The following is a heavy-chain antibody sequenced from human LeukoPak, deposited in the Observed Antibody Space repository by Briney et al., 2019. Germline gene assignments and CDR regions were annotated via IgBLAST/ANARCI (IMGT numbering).Heavy chain of an antibody. CDR1: GGSFSGYY. CDR2: INHSGST. Sequence: SETLSLTCAVYGGSFSGYYWSWIRQPPGKGLEWIGEINHSGSTNYNPSLKSRVTISVDTSKNQFSLKLSSVTAPDTAVYYCARPRYCSGGSCYLYYYYYMDVWGKGTTVTVSS. V-gene: IGHV4-34*01. CDR3: ARPRYCSGGSCYLYYYYYMDV. D-gene: IGHD2-15*01. J-gene: IGHJ6*03.